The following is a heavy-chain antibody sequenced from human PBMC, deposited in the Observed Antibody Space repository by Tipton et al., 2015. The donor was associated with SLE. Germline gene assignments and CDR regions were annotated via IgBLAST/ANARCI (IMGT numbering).Heavy chain of an antibody. J-gene: IGHJ4*02. Sequence: TLSLTCAVYGGSFSGYYWSWIRQPPGKGLEWIGEINHSGSTNYNPSLKSRVTISVDTSKNQFSLKLSSVTAADTAVYYCARDSAAAGAGYWGQGTLVTVSS. CDR2: INHSGST. CDR1: GGSFSGYY. V-gene: IGHV4-34*01. CDR3: ARDSAAAGAGY. D-gene: IGHD6-13*01.